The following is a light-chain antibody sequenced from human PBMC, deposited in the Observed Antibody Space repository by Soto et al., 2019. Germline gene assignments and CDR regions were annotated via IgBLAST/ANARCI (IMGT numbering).Light chain of an antibody. Sequence: EIVLTQSPATLSLSPGERATLSCRASQSVNTYLAWYQQKPGQAPRLLIYDASNRATGIPARFSGSGSGTDFTLIIDSLEPEDFAVYYCQQRINWPLTFGGGTKVDNK. CDR3: QQRINWPLT. V-gene: IGKV3-11*01. CDR2: DAS. CDR1: QSVNTY. J-gene: IGKJ4*01.